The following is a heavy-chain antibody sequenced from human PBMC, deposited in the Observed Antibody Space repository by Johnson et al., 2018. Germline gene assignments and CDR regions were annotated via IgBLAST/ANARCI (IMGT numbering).Heavy chain of an antibody. Sequence: QVQLVESGGGVVQPGRSLRLSCAASGFTFSSYGMHWVRQAPGKGLEWVAVISYDGSNKYYADSVKGRFTIPRDNSKNTLYLQMNSLRAEDTAVYYCARDGGEMATNFNYYYMDVWGKGTTVTVSS. CDR2: ISYDGSNK. J-gene: IGHJ6*03. CDR1: GFTFSSYG. V-gene: IGHV3-30*03. CDR3: ARDGGEMATNFNYYYMDV. D-gene: IGHD5-24*01.